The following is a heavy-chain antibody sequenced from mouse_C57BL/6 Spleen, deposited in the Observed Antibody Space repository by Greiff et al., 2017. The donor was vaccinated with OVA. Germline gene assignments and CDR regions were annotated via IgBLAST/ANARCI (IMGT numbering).Heavy chain of an antibody. D-gene: IGHD4-1*02. CDR1: GYTFTDYE. Sequence: QVQLQQSGAELVRPGASVTLSCKASGYTFTDYEMHWVKQTPVHGLEWIGAIDPETGGTAYNHKFKGKAILTADTSSSTAYMELRSLTSEDSAVYYCTINWDVGYWGQGTTLTVSS. J-gene: IGHJ2*01. CDR3: TINWDVGY. V-gene: IGHV1-15*01. CDR2: IDPETGGT.